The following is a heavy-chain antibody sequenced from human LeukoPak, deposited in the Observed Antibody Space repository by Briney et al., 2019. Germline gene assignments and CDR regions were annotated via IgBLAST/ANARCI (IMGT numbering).Heavy chain of an antibody. Sequence: GASVKVSCKASGYTFTGFYMHWVRQAPGQGLEWMGIINPSGSSTTYAQKFQGRVTMTRDMSTSTLYMELSSLRSEDTALYYCARGGSSFADYHYFMDVWGKGTTVTVSS. V-gene: IGHV1-46*01. CDR1: GYTFTGFY. CDR2: INPSGSST. D-gene: IGHD6-6*01. CDR3: ARGGSSFADYHYFMDV. J-gene: IGHJ6*03.